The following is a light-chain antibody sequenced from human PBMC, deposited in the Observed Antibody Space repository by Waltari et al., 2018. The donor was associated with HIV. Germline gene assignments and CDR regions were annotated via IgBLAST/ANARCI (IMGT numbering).Light chain of an antibody. CDR1: SPNIGSNI. V-gene: IGLV1-44*01. Sequence: QSMLTQPPSASGTPGQRVTISCSASSPNIGSNIVNWYQLLPGTAPKLLIYSSKPRPSVVPDLISGSKSGTSASLSISGLQSEDEADYYCATCDDTLTGYVFGTGTKVTVL. CDR2: SSK. CDR3: ATCDDTLTGYV. J-gene: IGLJ1*01.